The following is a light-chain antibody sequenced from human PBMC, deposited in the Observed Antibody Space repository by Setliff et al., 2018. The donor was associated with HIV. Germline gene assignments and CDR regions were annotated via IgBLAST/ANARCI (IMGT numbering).Light chain of an antibody. CDR2: DVI. J-gene: IGLJ2*01. V-gene: IGLV2-14*03. CDR1: SSDVGSYNF. CDR3: SSYTNSGTL. Sequence: QSVLTQPASVSGSPGQSITLSCTGTSSDVGSYNFVSWYQQHPGRAPKLMIYDVIKRPSGISNRFSGSKSGNTASLTISGLQAEDEADYYCSSYTNSGTLIGGGTK.